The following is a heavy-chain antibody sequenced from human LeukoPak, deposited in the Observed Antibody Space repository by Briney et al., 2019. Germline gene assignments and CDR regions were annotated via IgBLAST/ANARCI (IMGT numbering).Heavy chain of an antibody. J-gene: IGHJ4*02. CDR3: ARTKFVRGYSGHDLYLFDY. V-gene: IGHV1-8*01. Sequence: ASVKVSCKASVYTFTSYDINWVRQATGQGREWMGWMNPNSGNTGYAQKFQGRVTMTRNTSISTAYMELSSLRSEDTAVYYCARTKFVRGYSGHDLYLFDYWGQGTLVTVSS. CDR1: VYTFTSYD. D-gene: IGHD5-12*01. CDR2: MNPNSGNT.